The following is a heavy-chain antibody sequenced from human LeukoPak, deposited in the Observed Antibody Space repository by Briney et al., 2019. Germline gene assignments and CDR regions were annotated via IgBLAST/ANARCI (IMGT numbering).Heavy chain of an antibody. CDR2: IYHSGST. Sequence: SETLSLTCTVSGGSVSSAGYYWSWIRQPPGKGLEWIGYIYHSGSTYYNPSLKSRVTISVDRSKNQFSLKLTSVTAADTAVYYCASGTTVTNFAYWGQGTLVTVSS. V-gene: IGHV4-30-2*01. J-gene: IGHJ4*02. CDR3: ASGTTVTNFAY. D-gene: IGHD4-17*01. CDR1: GGSVSSAGYY.